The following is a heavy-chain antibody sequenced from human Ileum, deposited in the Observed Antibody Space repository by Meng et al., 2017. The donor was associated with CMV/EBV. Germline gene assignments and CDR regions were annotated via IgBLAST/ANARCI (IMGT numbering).Heavy chain of an antibody. J-gene: IGHJ6*02. CDR3: ATNPLYTNDYYAMDV. CDR1: GFTFSSYA. Sequence: GGSLRLSCAASGFTFSSYAMTWVRQAPGKGLEWVSTITGAGSTYYADSVKGRFTISRDNSKNTLFLQMNSPRGEDTALYYCATNPLYTNDYYAMDVWGQGTTVTVSS. CDR2: ITGAGST. V-gene: IGHV3-23*01. D-gene: IGHD2-8*01.